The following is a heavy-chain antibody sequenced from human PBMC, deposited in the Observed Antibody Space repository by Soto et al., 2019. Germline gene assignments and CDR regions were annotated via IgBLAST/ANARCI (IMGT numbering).Heavy chain of an antibody. V-gene: IGHV1-69*02. CDR3: ARVGRYYYGSGDLANDAFDI. CDR1: GGTFSSYT. CDR2: IIPILGIA. D-gene: IGHD3-10*01. J-gene: IGHJ3*02. Sequence: QVQLVQSGAEVKKPGSSVKVSCKASGGTFSSYTISWVRQAPGQGLEWMGRIIPILGIANYAQKFQGRVTITADKSTSTAYMELSSLRSEDTAVYYCARVGRYYYGSGDLANDAFDIWGQGTMVTVSS.